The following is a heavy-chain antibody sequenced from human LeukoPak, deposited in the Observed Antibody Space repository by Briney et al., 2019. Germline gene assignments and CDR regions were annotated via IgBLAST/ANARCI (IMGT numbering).Heavy chain of an antibody. CDR3: ARAGSYAHNWFDP. Sequence: SETLSLTCTVSGGSISSSSYYWGWIRQPPGKGLEWIGSIYYSGSTYYNPSLKSRVTISVDTSKNQFSLKLSSVTAADTAVYYCARAGSYAHNWFDPWGQGTLVTVSS. CDR2: IYYSGST. V-gene: IGHV4-39*07. J-gene: IGHJ5*02. D-gene: IGHD2-2*01. CDR1: GGSISSSSYY.